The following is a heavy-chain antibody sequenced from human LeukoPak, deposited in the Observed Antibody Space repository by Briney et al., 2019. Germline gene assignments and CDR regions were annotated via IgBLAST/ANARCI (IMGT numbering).Heavy chain of an antibody. CDR2: INPNSGGT. CDR1: GYTFTGYY. CDR3: ASSIAAAGLGAFDI. Sequence: ASVKVSCKASGYTFTGYYMHWVRQAPGQGLEWMGWINPNSGGTNYAQKFQGWVTMTRDTSISTAYMELSRLRSDDTAVYYCASSIAAAGLGAFDIWGQGTMVTVSS. D-gene: IGHD6-13*01. J-gene: IGHJ3*02. V-gene: IGHV1-2*04.